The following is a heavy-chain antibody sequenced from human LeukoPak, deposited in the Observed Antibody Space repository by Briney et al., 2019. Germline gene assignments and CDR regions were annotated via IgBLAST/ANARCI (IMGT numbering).Heavy chain of an antibody. Sequence: SETLSLTCTVSGGSISSYYWSWIRQPPGKGLEWIGYIYYSGSTNYNPSLKSRVTISVDTSKNQFSLKLSSVTAADTAVYYCARDRYGSGSPKFDYWGQGTLVTVSS. V-gene: IGHV4-59*01. CDR2: IYYSGST. CDR1: GGSISSYY. CDR3: ARDRYGSGSPKFDY. J-gene: IGHJ4*02. D-gene: IGHD3-10*01.